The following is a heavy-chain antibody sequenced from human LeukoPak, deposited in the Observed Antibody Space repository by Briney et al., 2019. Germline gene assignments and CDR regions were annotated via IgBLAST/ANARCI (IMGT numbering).Heavy chain of an antibody. CDR2: INPNSGGT. Sequence: ASVKVSCKASGYTFTGYYMHWVRQAPGQGLEWMGWINPNSGGTNYAQKFQGRVTMTRDTSISTAYTELSRLRSDDTAVYYCATDQYCSGGSCYSRKVNYYGMDVWGQGTTVTVSS. D-gene: IGHD2-15*01. CDR3: ATDQYCSGGSCYSRKVNYYGMDV. V-gene: IGHV1-2*02. J-gene: IGHJ6*02. CDR1: GYTFTGYY.